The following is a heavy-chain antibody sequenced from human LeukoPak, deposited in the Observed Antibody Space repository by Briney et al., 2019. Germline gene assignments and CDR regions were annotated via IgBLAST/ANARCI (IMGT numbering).Heavy chain of an antibody. J-gene: IGHJ4*02. Sequence: GGSLTLSCAASGFTFSNAWMSWVRQAPGKGLEWVGRIKSKTDGGTTDYAARVKGTFTISRDDSKNTLYLQINSLKTEDTAVYYCTTTDYDILTGYLDYWGQGTLVTVSS. D-gene: IGHD3-9*01. CDR1: GFTFSNAW. CDR3: TTTDYDILTGYLDY. V-gene: IGHV3-15*01. CDR2: IKSKTDGGTT.